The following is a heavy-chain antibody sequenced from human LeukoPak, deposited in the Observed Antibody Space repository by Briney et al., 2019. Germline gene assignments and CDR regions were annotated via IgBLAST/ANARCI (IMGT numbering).Heavy chain of an antibody. CDR3: ARGNSSSSPYYYYYYMDV. D-gene: IGHD6-6*01. Sequence: ASVKVSCKASGYTFTGYYMHWVRQAPGQGLEWMGWINPNSGGTNYAQKFQGRVTMTRDTSISTAYMELSRLRSDDTAVYYCARGNSSSSPYYYYYYMDVWGKGTTVTVYS. J-gene: IGHJ6*03. CDR2: INPNSGGT. CDR1: GYTFTGYY. V-gene: IGHV1-2*02.